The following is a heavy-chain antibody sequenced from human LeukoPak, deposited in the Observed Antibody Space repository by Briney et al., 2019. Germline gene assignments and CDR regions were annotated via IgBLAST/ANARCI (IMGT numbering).Heavy chain of an antibody. CDR3: AKDRYYYGSGSYYYYMDV. CDR2: INSDGSST. J-gene: IGHJ6*03. CDR1: GFTFSSYW. D-gene: IGHD3-10*01. Sequence: GGSLRLSCAASGFTFSSYWMHWVRQAPGKGLVWVSRINSDGSSTSYADSVKGRFTISRDNSKNTLYLQMNSLRAEDTAVYYCAKDRYYYGSGSYYYYMDVWGKGTTVTISS. V-gene: IGHV3-74*01.